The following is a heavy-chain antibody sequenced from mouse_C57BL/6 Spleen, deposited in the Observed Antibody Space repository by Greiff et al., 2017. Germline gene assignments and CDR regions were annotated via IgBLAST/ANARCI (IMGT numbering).Heavy chain of an antibody. Sequence: QVQLQQSGAELVKPGASVKISCKASGYAFSSYWMNWVKQRPGKGLEWLGQIYPGDGDTNYNGKFKGKATLTADKSSSTAYMQLSSLTSEDAAVYFCARWGYYDYDGGFAYWGQGTLVTVSA. J-gene: IGHJ3*01. D-gene: IGHD2-4*01. CDR3: ARWGYYDYDGGFAY. CDR1: GYAFSSYW. CDR2: IYPGDGDT. V-gene: IGHV1-80*01.